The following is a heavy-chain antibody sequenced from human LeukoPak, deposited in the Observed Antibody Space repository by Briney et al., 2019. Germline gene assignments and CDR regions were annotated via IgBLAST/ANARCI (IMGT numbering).Heavy chain of an antibody. CDR2: IYYSGST. Sequence: SETLSLTCTVSGGSISSYYWSWIRQPPGKGLEWLGYIYYSGSTNYNPSLKSRVTISVDTSKNQFSLKLSSVTAADTAVYYCARYAWLQFRSFDYWGQGTLVTVSS. V-gene: IGHV4-59*01. J-gene: IGHJ4*02. D-gene: IGHD5-24*01. CDR3: ARYAWLQFRSFDY. CDR1: GGSISSYY.